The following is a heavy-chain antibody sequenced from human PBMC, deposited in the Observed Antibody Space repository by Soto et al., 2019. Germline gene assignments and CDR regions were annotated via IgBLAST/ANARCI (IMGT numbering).Heavy chain of an antibody. V-gene: IGHV1-18*04. J-gene: IGHJ4*02. CDR2: ISAHKGNT. Sequence: QLVQSGAEVKRPGASVKVSCKASGYTFTNYGISWVRQAPGQGLEWMGWISAHKGNTNYAQKLQGRVTMTTDTYASTAYMELRSLRSDDTAVYYCARDCSNTNCFTVYWGQGTLVTVSS. CDR3: ARDCSNTNCFTVY. CDR1: GYTFTNYG. D-gene: IGHD2-2*01.